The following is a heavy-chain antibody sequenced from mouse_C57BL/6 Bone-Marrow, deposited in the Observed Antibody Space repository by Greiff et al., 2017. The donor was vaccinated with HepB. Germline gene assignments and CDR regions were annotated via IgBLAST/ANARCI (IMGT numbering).Heavy chain of an antibody. Sequence: DVKLVESGGGLVQPGGSLSLSCAASGFTFTDDYMSWVRQPSGKALEWLGVSRNKANGYTTEYSASVKGRFTISRDNSQSILYLQMNALSAEDSATYYCARYAYGSLDYWGQGTTLTVSS. V-gene: IGHV7-3*01. CDR3: ARYAYGSLDY. CDR2: SRNKANGYTT. D-gene: IGHD1-1*01. CDR1: GFTFTDDY. J-gene: IGHJ2*01.